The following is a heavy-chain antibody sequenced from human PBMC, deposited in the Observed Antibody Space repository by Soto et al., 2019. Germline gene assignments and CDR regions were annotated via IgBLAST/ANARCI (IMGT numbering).Heavy chain of an antibody. J-gene: IGHJ5*02. CDR3: AKDAIAKDGIRLMDS. D-gene: IGHD3-16*01. V-gene: IGHV3-23*01. CDR1: GFMFSDYA. CDR2: LLRPGRST. Sequence: PGGSLRLSCAASGFMFSDYAMTWARQAPGKELEWVSGLLRPGRSTYYADSVKGRFTISGDTSANTVYLQMDSLRAEDTAVYYCAKDAIAKDGIRLMDSWGQGTVVTVSS.